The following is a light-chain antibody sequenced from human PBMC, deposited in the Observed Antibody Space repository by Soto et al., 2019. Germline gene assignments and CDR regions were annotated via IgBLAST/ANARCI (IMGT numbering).Light chain of an antibody. Sequence: DIQMTQSPSTLSASVGDRVTITCRASQSISSWLAWYQQKPGKAPKLLIYDASSLESGVPSRFSGSGSGTEFTLTISSLQPDDFATYYCQQYNSYSFGQETKVDIK. J-gene: IGKJ1*01. V-gene: IGKV1-5*01. CDR3: QQYNSYS. CDR1: QSISSW. CDR2: DAS.